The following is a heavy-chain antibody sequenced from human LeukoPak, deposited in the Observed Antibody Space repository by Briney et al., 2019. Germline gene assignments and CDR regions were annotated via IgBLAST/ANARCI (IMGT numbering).Heavy chain of an antibody. CDR1: RFTFSSYG. CDR2: ISGDGDRT. J-gene: IGHJ4*02. D-gene: IGHD3-22*01. CDR3: ARDKNYYDSSGRRKVTDY. Sequence: PGGSLRLSCAASRFTFSSYGMNWVRQTPGKGLEWVSAISGDGDRTYYADSVKGRFTISRDNAKNSLYLQMNSLRAEDTAIYYCARDKNYYDSSGRRKVTDYWGQGTLVTVSS. V-gene: IGHV3-23*01.